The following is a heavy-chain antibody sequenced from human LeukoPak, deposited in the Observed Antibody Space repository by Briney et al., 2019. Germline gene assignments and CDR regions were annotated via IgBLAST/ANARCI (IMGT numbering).Heavy chain of an antibody. CDR3: VRGSTLRHYQY. Sequence: SDTLSLTCTVSGGSISSTTYYWGWIRRPPGKGLEWIGRIYYSGSTYYNPSLKSRVTVSVDTSKNQFSLNLSSVTAADTAVYYCVRGSTLRHYQYWGQGTPVTVSS. CDR1: GGSISSTTYY. V-gene: IGHV4-39*01. D-gene: IGHD3-16*01. CDR2: IYYSGST. J-gene: IGHJ4*02.